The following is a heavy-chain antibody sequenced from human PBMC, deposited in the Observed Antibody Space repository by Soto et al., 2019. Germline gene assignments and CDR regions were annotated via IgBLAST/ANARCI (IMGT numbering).Heavy chain of an antibody. CDR2: ISSSSSYT. CDR3: GRVVVVAAAIGGDRRPRWFDP. J-gene: IGHJ5*02. D-gene: IGHD2-2*01. CDR1: GFTFSDYY. Sequence: QVQLVESGGGLVKPGGSLRLSCAASGFTFSDYYMSWIRQAPGKGLEWVSYISSSSSYTNYADSVKGRFTISRDNAKNSLYLQMTSMRAEDTAVYYCGRVVVVAAAIGGDRRPRWFDPWGQGTLVTVSS. V-gene: IGHV3-11*05.